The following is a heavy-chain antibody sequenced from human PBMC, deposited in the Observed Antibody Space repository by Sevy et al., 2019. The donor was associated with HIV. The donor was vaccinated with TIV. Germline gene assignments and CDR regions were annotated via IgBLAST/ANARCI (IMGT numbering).Heavy chain of an antibody. J-gene: IGHJ6*02. Sequence: SETLSLTCTVSGGSISSYYWSWIRQPAGKGLEWIGRIYTSGSTNYNPSLKSRVTMSVDTSKNQFSLKLSSVTAADTAVYYCARVGGRFGELFLDYYYGMDVWVQGTTVTVSS. CDR2: IYTSGST. V-gene: IGHV4-4*07. CDR1: GGSISSYY. D-gene: IGHD3-10*01. CDR3: ARVGGRFGELFLDYYYGMDV.